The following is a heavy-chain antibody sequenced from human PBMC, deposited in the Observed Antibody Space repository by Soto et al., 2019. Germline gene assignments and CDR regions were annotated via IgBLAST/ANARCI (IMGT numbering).Heavy chain of an antibody. Sequence: QVHLVQSGVEVKTPGASVKVSCQASGYTFFTYDISWVRQAPGQGLEWMGWISTYRGDTKYAQKFQGRVTMTTDTSTTTAYLELSSLRSDDTAVYYCARHRGPTTSENWFDPWGQGTLVTGSS. V-gene: IGHV1-18*01. CDR1: GYTFFTYD. CDR3: ARHRGPTTSENWFDP. J-gene: IGHJ5*02. D-gene: IGHD5-12*01. CDR2: ISTYRGDT.